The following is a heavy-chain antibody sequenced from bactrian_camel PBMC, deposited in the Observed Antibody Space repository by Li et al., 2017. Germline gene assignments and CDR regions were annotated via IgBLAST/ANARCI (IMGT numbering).Heavy chain of an antibody. CDR1: GHSRGSNC. CDR2: IRRTGAHNK. D-gene: IGHD2*01. J-gene: IGHJ4*01. V-gene: IGHV3S54*01. CDR3: AARTDSDCGIWHLATAGYFRY. Sequence: HVQLVESGGGSVQAGGSLRLSCVVSGHSRGSNCVGWYRLPPGRAPAEREGIAAIRRTGAHNKYYAGSANGRFTISQDNAKSTIYLQIDGLKPDDTAMYYCAARTDSDCGIWHLATAGYFRYWGQGTQVTVS.